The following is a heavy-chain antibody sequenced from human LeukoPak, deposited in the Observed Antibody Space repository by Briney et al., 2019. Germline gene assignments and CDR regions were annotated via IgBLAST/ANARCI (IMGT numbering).Heavy chain of an antibody. CDR1: GYTFTSYY. Sequence: ASVKVSCKASGYTFTSYYMHWVRQAPGQGLEWMGIINPSGGSTSYAQKFQGRVTMTRDTSTSTVYMELSSLRSEDTAVYYCARDLRDSSGYYGYFQHWGQGTLVTVSS. J-gene: IGHJ1*01. V-gene: IGHV1-46*01. CDR3: ARDLRDSSGYYGYFQH. CDR2: INPSGGST. D-gene: IGHD3-22*01.